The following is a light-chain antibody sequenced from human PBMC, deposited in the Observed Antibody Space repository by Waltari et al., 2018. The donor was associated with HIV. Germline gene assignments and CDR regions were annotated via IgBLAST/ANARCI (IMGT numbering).Light chain of an antibody. J-gene: IGLJ2*01. V-gene: IGLV2-8*01. CDR2: EIN. CDR1: SRDPTVNSY. Sequence: QSPLTQPPSPSGSAGPSATISRPGISRDPTVNSYVHCYQQPPGKAPKLIIYEINKRPSRIPVRFSASKSRNRASLTFCGIQAEDDSEYYSNSYGGNDNVTFGGRTKLTVL. CDR3: NSYGGNDNVT.